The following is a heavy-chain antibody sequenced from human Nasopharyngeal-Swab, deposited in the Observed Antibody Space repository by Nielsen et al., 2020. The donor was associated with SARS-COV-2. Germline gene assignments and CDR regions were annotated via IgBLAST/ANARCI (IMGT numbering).Heavy chain of an antibody. D-gene: IGHD2-21*01. CDR2: ISSSGSTI. Sequence: GGSLRLSCAASGFTFSNYSMNWVRQAPGKGLEWVSYISSSGSTIYYADSVKGRFTISRDNAKNSLYLQMNSLSAGDTALYYCARGCRRGGDCYSVYAFDIWGQGTMVTVSS. CDR1: GFTFSNYS. CDR3: ARGCRRGGDCYSVYAFDI. V-gene: IGHV3-48*01. J-gene: IGHJ3*02.